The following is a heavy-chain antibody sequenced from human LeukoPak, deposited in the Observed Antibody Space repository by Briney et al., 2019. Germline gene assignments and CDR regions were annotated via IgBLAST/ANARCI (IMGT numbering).Heavy chain of an antibody. CDR2: MNPNSGNT. Sequence: GESLKISCKASGYTFTNYEINWVRQAAGQGLEWMGWMNPNSGNTGYAQKFQGRVTITRSTSISTAYMELSSLRSEDTAVYYCARAVRREYCSGGSCYPIDYWGQGTLVTVSS. CDR1: GYTFTNYE. D-gene: IGHD2-15*01. CDR3: ARAVRREYCSGGSCYPIDY. V-gene: IGHV1-8*01. J-gene: IGHJ4*02.